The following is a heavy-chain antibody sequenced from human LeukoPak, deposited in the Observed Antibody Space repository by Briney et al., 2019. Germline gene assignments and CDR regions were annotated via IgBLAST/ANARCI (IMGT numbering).Heavy chain of an antibody. V-gene: IGHV4-31*03. D-gene: IGHD3-22*01. CDR2: IYYSGST. Sequence: PSETLSLTCTVSGGSISSGGYYWSWIRQHPGKGLEWIGYIYYSGSTYYNPSLKSRVTISVDTSKNQFSLKLSSVTAADTAVYYCARGVHDSEGNDAFDIWGQGTMDTVSS. CDR3: ARGVHDSEGNDAFDI. CDR1: GGSISSGGYY. J-gene: IGHJ3*02.